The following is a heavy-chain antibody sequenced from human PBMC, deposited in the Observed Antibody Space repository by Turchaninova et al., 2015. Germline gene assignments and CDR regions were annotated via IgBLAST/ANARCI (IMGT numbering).Heavy chain of an antibody. CDR2: MVHSGNT. CDR1: GFSVIPNDYY. D-gene: IGHD3-16*01. CDR3: ARHYDYRFGP. J-gene: IGHJ5*02. V-gene: IGHV4-38-2*01. Sequence: QIPLQGSGPGLLKPSETLSLSCAFPGFSVIPNDYYWGWIRPPPGKGLEWIGSMVHSGNTYYNPSLKSRVTMSIDTSKNQFSLKLSSVTAADTAVYYCARHYDYRFGPWGQGTLVTVSS.